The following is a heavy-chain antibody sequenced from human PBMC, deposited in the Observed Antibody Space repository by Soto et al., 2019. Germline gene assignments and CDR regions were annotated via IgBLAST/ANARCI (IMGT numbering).Heavy chain of an antibody. V-gene: IGHV4-30-2*01. D-gene: IGHD3-22*01. CDR2: IYHSGST. Sequence: TLSLTCAVSGGSISSGGYSWSWIRQPPGKGLEWIGYIYHSGSTYYNPSLKSRVTISVDRSKNQFSLKLSSVTAADTAVYYCARGRDDSSGSTFDYWGQGTLVTVSS. CDR3: ARGRDDSSGSTFDY. CDR1: GGSISSGGYS. J-gene: IGHJ4*02.